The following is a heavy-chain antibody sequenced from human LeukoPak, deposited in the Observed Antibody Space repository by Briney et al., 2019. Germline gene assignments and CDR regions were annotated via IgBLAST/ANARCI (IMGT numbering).Heavy chain of an antibody. CDR2: ISGSSSSI. Sequence: GGSLRLSCAASGFTFSSYWMNWVRQAPGKGLEWVSSISGSSSSIYYADSVRGRFTISRDNAKNSLYLQMNSLRAEDTAVYYCARANFPDYWGQGTLVTVSS. D-gene: IGHD3-3*01. J-gene: IGHJ4*02. CDR3: ARANFPDY. V-gene: IGHV3-21*06. CDR1: GFTFSSYW.